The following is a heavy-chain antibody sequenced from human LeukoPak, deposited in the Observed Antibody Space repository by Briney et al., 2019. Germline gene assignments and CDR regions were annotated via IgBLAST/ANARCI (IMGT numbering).Heavy chain of an antibody. Sequence: ASVKVSCKASGYTFTGYYMHWVRQAPGQGLEWMGRINPDSGGTNYAQKFQGRVTMTRDTSISTAYMELSRLTSDDTAVYYCARGAERGDYAGYWGQGTLVTASS. V-gene: IGHV1-2*06. CDR3: ARGAERGDYAGY. CDR1: GYTFTGYY. CDR2: INPDSGGT. D-gene: IGHD4-17*01. J-gene: IGHJ4*02.